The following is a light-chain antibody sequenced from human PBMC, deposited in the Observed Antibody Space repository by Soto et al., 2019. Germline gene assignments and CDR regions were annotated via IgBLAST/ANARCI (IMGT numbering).Light chain of an antibody. CDR3: SSYRSSSPLVV. CDR2: DVS. V-gene: IGLV2-14*03. J-gene: IGLJ2*01. Sequence: QSALTQPASVSGSPGQSITISCTGTISDIGDYNYVSWYQQHPGKAPKLMIYDVSNRPSGVSNRFSGSKSGYTASLTISGLQPEDVADYYCSSYRSSSPLVVFGGGTKLTVL. CDR1: ISDIGDYNY.